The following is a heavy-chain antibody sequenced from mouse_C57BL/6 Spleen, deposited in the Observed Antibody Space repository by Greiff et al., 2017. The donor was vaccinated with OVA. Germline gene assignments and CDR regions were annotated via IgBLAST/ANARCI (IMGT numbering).Heavy chain of an antibody. CDR1: GFTFSSYG. CDR3: ARQITTVVAPYWYFDV. CDR2: ISSGGSYT. V-gene: IGHV5-6*01. D-gene: IGHD1-1*01. J-gene: IGHJ1*03. Sequence: EVHLVESGGDLVKPGGSLKLSCAASGFTFSSYGMSWVRQTPDKRLEWVATISSGGSYTYYPDSVKGRFTISRDNAKNTLYLQMSSRKSEDTAMYYCARQITTVVAPYWYFDVWGTGTTVTVSS.